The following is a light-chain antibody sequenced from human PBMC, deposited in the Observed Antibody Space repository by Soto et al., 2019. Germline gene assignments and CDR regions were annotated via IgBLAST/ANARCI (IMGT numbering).Light chain of an antibody. J-gene: IGLJ1*01. CDR2: EVS. CDR3: SSYASSSPL. V-gene: IGLV2-14*01. CDR1: SSDVGGYNY. Sequence: QSVVTEAACVSGYLKQSITISCTGTSSDVGGYNYVSWYQQHPGKAPKLMIYEVSSRPSGVSSRFSGSKSGNTASLTISGLQAEDEADYYCSSYASSSPLFGTGTKVTVL.